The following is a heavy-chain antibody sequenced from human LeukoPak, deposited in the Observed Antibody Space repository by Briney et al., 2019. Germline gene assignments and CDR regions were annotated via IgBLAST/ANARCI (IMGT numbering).Heavy chain of an antibody. CDR2: MNPNSGNT. Sequence: GASVKVSCKASAYTFTINDINWVRQATGQGLEWMGWMNPNSGNTGHAQKFQGRVTITRNTSISTAYMELSSLTSEDTAVYYCARAPSWGGKPLGGYSSYYMDVWGKGTTVTVSS. V-gene: IGHV1-8*03. CDR1: AYTFTIND. J-gene: IGHJ6*03. CDR3: ARAPSWGGKPLGGYSSYYMDV. D-gene: IGHD4-23*01.